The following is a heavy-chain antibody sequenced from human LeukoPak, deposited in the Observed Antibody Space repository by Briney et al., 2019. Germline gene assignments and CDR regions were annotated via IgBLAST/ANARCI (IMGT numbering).Heavy chain of an antibody. CDR3: ARDTYYDFWSGVGGFDY. J-gene: IGHJ4*02. Sequence: GGSLRLSCAASGFTVSSNYMSWVRQAPGKGLEWVSIIYSGGSTFYADSVKGRFTISRDNSKNTLYLQMNSLRAEDTAVYYCARDTYYDFWSGVGGFDYWGQGTLVTVSS. CDR1: GFTVSSNY. V-gene: IGHV3-53*01. CDR2: IYSGGST. D-gene: IGHD3-3*01.